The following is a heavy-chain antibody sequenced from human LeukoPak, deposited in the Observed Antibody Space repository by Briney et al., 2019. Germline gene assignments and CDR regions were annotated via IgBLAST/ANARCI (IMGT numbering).Heavy chain of an antibody. V-gene: IGHV4-59*12. CDR3: ARRQATNGYGRRFDP. CDR2: IYYSGST. Sequence: SETLSLTCTVSGGSISSYYWSWIRQPPGKGLEGIGYIYYSGSTNYNPSLKSRVTISVDTSKNQFSLKLSSVTAADTAVYYCARRQATNGYGRRFDPWGQGTLVTVSS. J-gene: IGHJ5*02. CDR1: GGSISSYY. D-gene: IGHD5-18*01.